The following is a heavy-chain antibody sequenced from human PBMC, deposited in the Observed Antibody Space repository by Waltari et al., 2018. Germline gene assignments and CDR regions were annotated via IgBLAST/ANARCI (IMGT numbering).Heavy chain of an antibody. V-gene: IGHV3-74*01. D-gene: IGHD3-3*01. CDR3: ARGADL. CDR2: ISGDGSTI. CDR1: GFTLSGTW. J-gene: IGHJ4*02. Sequence: EVQLVESGGGLVQPGGSLRLSCAASGFTLSGTWLHWVRQVPGKGLVWAARISGDGSTINNADSVKGRFTISRDTAKNTLYLQVNSLRAEDTAVYYCARGADLRGQGILVTVSS.